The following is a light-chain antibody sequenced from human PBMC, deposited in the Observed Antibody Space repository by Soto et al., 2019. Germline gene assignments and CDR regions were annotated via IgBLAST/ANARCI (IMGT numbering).Light chain of an antibody. CDR1: SSNVGAGYN. Sequence: QSVLTQPPSVSGAPGQRVTISCTGSSSNVGAGYNVNWYQQLPGTAPKLLIHGNSNRPSGVPDRISGSKSGTSASLAITGLQAEDEADYYCQSYDSSLSGSVFGGGTQLTLL. V-gene: IGLV1-40*01. CDR2: GNS. CDR3: QSYDSSLSGSV. J-gene: IGLJ3*02.